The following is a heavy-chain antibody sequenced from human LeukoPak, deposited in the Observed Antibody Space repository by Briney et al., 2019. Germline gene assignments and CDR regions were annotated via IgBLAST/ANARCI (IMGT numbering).Heavy chain of an antibody. CDR1: DGSIINNNHY. Sequence: PSETLSLTCTVSDGSIINNNHYWGWTRQPPGKGLEWIGSISYSGGTAYNPSLRSRVTISVDTSKNQFSLKVNSVTAADTAVYYCAREVEYYDSSGYRPHAFDIWGQGTLVSVTS. CDR3: AREVEYYDSSGYRPHAFDI. D-gene: IGHD3-22*01. CDR2: ISYSGGT. V-gene: IGHV4-39*02. J-gene: IGHJ3*02.